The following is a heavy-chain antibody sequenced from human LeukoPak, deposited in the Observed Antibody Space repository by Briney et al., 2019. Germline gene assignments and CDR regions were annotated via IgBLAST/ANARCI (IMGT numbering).Heavy chain of an antibody. CDR2: IGSDGTNR. V-gene: IGHV3-48*04. D-gene: IGHD2-8*01. CDR3: ARAPTPYFTYYMEV. J-gene: IGHJ6*03. Sequence: GRSLRLSCAASGFTFSAYAMHWVRQAPGKGLEWISYIGSDGTNRYYAGSVKGRFTISRDNAKNSLYLQMNSLTAADTAVYYCARAPTPYFTYYMEVWGKGTTVTVSS. CDR1: GFTFSAYA.